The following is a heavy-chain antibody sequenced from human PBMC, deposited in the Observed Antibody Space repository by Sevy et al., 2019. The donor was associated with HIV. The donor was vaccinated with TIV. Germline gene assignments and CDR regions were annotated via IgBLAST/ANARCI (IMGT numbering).Heavy chain of an antibody. CDR1: GYTFTGYY. V-gene: IGHV1-2*06. D-gene: IGHD3-10*01. Sequence: ASVKVSCKASGYTFTGYYMHWVRQAPGQGLEWMGRINPNSGGTNYVQKFQGRVTMTRDTSISTAYMELSRLRSDDTAVYYCARRKLDYYGSGSYYNPLDYWGQGTLVTVSS. CDR3: ARRKLDYYGSGSYYNPLDY. CDR2: INPNSGGT. J-gene: IGHJ4*02.